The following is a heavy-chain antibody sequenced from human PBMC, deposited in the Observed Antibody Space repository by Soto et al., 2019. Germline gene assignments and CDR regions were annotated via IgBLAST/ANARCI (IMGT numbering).Heavy chain of an antibody. CDR3: ARGGQDFWSGTFDY. CDR1: VGSISNYY. J-gene: IGHJ4*02. CDR2: IDTSGST. D-gene: IGHD3-3*01. V-gene: IGHV4-4*07. Sequence: ETLSLTCTVSVGSISNYYCNWIRQPAGKGLEWIGRIDTSGSTNYNPSLKSRVTMSVDTSKQEFSLKLSSVTAADTALYYCARGGQDFWSGTFDYWGRGALVTVSS.